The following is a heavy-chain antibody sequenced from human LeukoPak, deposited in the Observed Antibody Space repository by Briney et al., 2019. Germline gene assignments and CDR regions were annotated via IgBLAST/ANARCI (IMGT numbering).Heavy chain of an antibody. CDR3: AKGQPTRYSSSWYFDY. D-gene: IGHD6-13*01. CDR1: GFTFDDYA. J-gene: IGHJ4*02. V-gene: IGHV3-9*01. Sequence: SGGSLRLSCAASGFTFDDYAMHWVRHAPGKGLEWVSGISWNSGSIGYADSVKGRFTISRDNAKNSLYLQMNSLRAEDTALYYCAKGQPTRYSSSWYFDYWGQGTLVTVSS. CDR2: ISWNSGSI.